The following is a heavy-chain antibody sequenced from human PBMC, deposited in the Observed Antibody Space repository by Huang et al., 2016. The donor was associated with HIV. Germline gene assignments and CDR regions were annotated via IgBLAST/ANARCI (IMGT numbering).Heavy chain of an antibody. V-gene: IGHV3-53*01. CDR1: GLSVSGNS. CDR2: VDSGNDP. Sequence: EVQVVESGGGLPQPGGSLRLSGVVSGLSVSGNSMTWVRQAQGKGMGGIGDVDSGNDPFYAESVKGRVTISRDNSRNTVLLKMNSLRAEDTAVYYCATFTIFGVDKGVWGQGTTVTVSS. D-gene: IGHD3-3*01. J-gene: IGHJ6*02. CDR3: ATFTIFGVDKGV.